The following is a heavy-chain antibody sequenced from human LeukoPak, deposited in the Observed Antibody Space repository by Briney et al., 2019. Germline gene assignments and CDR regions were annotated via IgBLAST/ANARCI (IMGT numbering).Heavy chain of an antibody. V-gene: IGHV4-34*01. CDR2: INHSGST. CDR1: GGSFSGYY. D-gene: IGHD4-17*01. Sequence: SETLSLTCAVYGGSFSGYYWSWIRQPPGKGLEWIGEINHSGSTNYNPSLKSRVTISVDTSKNQFSLKLSSVTAADTAVYYCARVPVTTVTRIDYWGQGTLVTVSS. CDR3: ARVPVTTVTRIDY. J-gene: IGHJ4*02.